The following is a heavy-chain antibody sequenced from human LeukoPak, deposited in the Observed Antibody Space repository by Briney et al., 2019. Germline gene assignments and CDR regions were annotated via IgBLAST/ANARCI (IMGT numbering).Heavy chain of an antibody. CDR1: GYTFTSYG. J-gene: IGHJ4*02. V-gene: IGHV1-18*01. D-gene: IGHD2-15*01. Sequence: ASVKVSCKASGYTFTSYGISWVRQAPGQGLEWMGWISAYNGNTNYAQKLQGRVTMTTDTSTSTAYMELRSLRSDDTAVYYCARALLRYCSGGSCYSACDYWGQGTLVTVPS. CDR3: ARALLRYCSGGSCYSACDY. CDR2: ISAYNGNT.